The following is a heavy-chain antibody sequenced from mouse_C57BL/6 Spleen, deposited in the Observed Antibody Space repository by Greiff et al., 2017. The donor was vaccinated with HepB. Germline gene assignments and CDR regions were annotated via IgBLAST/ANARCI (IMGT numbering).Heavy chain of an antibody. CDR3: ARRSNYGFFAY. Sequence: DVMLVESGGGLVQPGGSLKLSCAASGFTFSDYYMYWVRQTPEKRLEWVAYISNGGGSTYYPDTVKGRFTISRDNAKNTLYLQMSRLKSEDTAMYYCARRSNYGFFAYWGQGTLVTVSA. V-gene: IGHV5-12*01. D-gene: IGHD2-5*01. CDR1: GFTFSDYY. J-gene: IGHJ3*01. CDR2: ISNGGGST.